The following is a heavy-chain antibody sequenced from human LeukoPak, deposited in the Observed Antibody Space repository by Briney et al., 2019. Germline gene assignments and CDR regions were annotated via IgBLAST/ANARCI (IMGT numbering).Heavy chain of an antibody. J-gene: IGHJ5*02. CDR1: GFIFSSYG. CDR3: ARHDWFDP. V-gene: IGHV3-66*04. Sequence: GGSLRLSCAASGFIFSSYGMSWVRQAPGKGLEWVSVIYSGGSTYYADSVKGRFTISRDNPKNMLYLQMNSLRAEDTAVYYCARHDWFDPWGQGTPVTVSS. CDR2: IYSGGST.